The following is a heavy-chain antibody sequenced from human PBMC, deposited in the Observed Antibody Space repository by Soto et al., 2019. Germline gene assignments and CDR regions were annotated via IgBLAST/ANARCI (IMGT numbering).Heavy chain of an antibody. D-gene: IGHD5-12*01. CDR3: ARDLGSGYDPGDY. CDR2: IISIFGTP. CDR1: GGTFNSYV. J-gene: IGHJ4*02. V-gene: IGHV1-69*12. Sequence: QVQLVQSGAEVKKPGSSVKVSCKASGGTFNSYVFNWVRQAPGQGLEWMGGIISIFGTPNYGQKFQGRVTITADESTSTGFMELSSLTSEDTAIYYCARDLGSGYDPGDYWGPGILVTVSS.